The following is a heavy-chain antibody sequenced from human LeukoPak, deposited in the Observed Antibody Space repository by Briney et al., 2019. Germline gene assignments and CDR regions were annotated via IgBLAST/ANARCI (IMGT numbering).Heavy chain of an antibody. CDR2: ISSSGSTI. V-gene: IGHV3-48*04. J-gene: IGHJ4*02. CDR3: AREEKVAFDY. D-gene: IGHD2-21*01. Sequence: PGGSLRLSCAASGFTFSSYSMNWVRQAPGKGLEWVSYISSSGSTIYYADSVKGRFTISRDNAKNSLYLQMNSLRAEDTAVYYCAREEKVAFDYWGQGTLVTVSS. CDR1: GFTFSSYS.